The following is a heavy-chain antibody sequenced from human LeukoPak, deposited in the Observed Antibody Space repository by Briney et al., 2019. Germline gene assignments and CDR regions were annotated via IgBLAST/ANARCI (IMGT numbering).Heavy chain of an antibody. CDR3: AKGPLARGFDP. D-gene: IGHD3-3*02. V-gene: IGHV3-23*01. CDR1: GFTFSSYE. J-gene: IGHJ5*02. Sequence: GGSLRLSCAASGFTFSSYEMNWVRQAPGKGLEWVSGINGGGGSTYYADSVKGRFTISRDNSKNILFLQMNSLRAEDTALYYCAKGPLARGFDPWGQGTLVTVSS. CDR2: INGGGGST.